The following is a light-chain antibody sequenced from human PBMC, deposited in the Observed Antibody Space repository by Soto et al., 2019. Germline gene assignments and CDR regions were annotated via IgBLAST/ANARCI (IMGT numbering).Light chain of an antibody. CDR1: QSVGSN. Sequence: EIVMTQSPATLSVSPGERATLSCRASQSVGSNLAWYQQKPGQAPRLLIYGASTRATGIPARFSGSGSGTEFTLTISSLQSEDFVVYYCQQYNNWPPYTFRQGTKLEIK. CDR3: QQYNNWPPYT. V-gene: IGKV3-15*01. CDR2: GAS. J-gene: IGKJ2*01.